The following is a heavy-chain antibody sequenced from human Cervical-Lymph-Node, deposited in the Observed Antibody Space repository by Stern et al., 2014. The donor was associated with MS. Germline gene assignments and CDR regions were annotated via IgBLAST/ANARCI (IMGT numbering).Heavy chain of an antibody. J-gene: IGHJ4*02. CDR3: ARVGDTSGYYWYYFYY. CDR2: IYYSGAT. CDR1: GRSISGYY. V-gene: IGHV4-59*01. Sequence: QVQLQESGPGLVKPSETLSLTCTVSGRSISGYYWSWIRQPPGKGLEWIAYIYYSGATNYNHSLKSRVTISVDPSKNQFSLKLSSVTAADTAVYYCARVGDTSGYYWYYFYYWGQGTLVTVSS. D-gene: IGHD3-22*01.